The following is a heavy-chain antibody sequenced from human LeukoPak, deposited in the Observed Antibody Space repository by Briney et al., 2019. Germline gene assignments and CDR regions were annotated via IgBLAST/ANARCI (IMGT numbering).Heavy chain of an antibody. J-gene: IGHJ4*02. CDR3: ARAPGAFDY. V-gene: IGHV4-61*02. CDR1: GGSISSGGYY. CDR2: IHTSGTT. D-gene: IGHD1-26*01. Sequence: PSQTLSLTCTVSGGSISSGGYYWSWIRQPAGKGLEWIGRIHTSGTTNYNPSLESRVTMSIDTSKNQFSLRLSSVTAADTAVYYCARAPGAFDYWGQGTLVTVSA.